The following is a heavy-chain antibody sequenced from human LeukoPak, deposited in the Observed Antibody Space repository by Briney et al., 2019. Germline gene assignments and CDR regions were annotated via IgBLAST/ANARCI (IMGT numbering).Heavy chain of an antibody. CDR2: IYHSGST. CDR1: GGSISSGGYS. Sequence: SETLSLTCAVSGGSISSGGYSWSWIRQPPGKGLEWIGYIYHSGSTYYNPSLKSRVTISVDRSKNQFSLKLSSVTAADTAVYYCARGGYSYGYPRYYYGMDVWGQGTTVTVSS. J-gene: IGHJ6*02. D-gene: IGHD5-18*01. V-gene: IGHV4-30-2*01. CDR3: ARGGYSYGYPRYYYGMDV.